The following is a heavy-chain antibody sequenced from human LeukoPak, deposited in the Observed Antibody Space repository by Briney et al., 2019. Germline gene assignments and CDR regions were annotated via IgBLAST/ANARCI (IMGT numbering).Heavy chain of an antibody. V-gene: IGHV3-30-3*01. CDR1: GFTFSSYA. Sequence: GGSLRLSCAASGFTFSSYAMHWVRQAPGKGLEWVAVISYDGSNKYYADSVKGRFTISRDNAKNSLYLQMNSLRAEDTAVYYCARDSPDSGSYPDAFDIWGQGTMVTVSS. D-gene: IGHD1-26*01. CDR2: ISYDGSNK. J-gene: IGHJ3*02. CDR3: ARDSPDSGSYPDAFDI.